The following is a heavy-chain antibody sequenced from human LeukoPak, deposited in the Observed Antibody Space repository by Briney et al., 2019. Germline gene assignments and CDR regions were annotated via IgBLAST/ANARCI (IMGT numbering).Heavy chain of an antibody. Sequence: SETLSLTCTVSGGSISSYYRSWIRQPPGKGLEWIGYIYYSGSTTYNPSLKSRVTISVDTSKNQFSLKLSSVTAADTAVYYCARDGLGYAIFDIWGQGTMVTVSS. CDR2: IYYSGST. CDR3: ARDGLGYAIFDI. CDR1: GGSISSYY. J-gene: IGHJ3*02. V-gene: IGHV4-59*01. D-gene: IGHD2-8*01.